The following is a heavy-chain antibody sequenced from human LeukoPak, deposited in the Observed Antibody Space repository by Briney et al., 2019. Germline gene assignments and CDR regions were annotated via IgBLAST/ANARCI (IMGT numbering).Heavy chain of an antibody. CDR2: IRYDGSNK. J-gene: IGHJ4*02. CDR1: GFTFSSYA. V-gene: IGHV3-30*02. D-gene: IGHD7-27*01. CDR3: AKDQNWARPDYFDY. Sequence: GGSLRLSCAASGFTFSSYAMSWVRQAPGKGLEWVAFIRYDGSNKYYADSVKGRFTISRDNSKNTLYLQMNSLRAEDTAVYYCAKDQNWARPDYFDYWGQGTLVTVSS.